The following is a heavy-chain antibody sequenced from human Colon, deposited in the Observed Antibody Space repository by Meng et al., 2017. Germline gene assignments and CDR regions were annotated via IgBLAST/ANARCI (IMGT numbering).Heavy chain of an antibody. Sequence: QVEVEESGPGLVQPSETLSLTCNVSGASINSYYWSWIRQPPGKGLEWIGYIYHTGSTNYTPSLQSRVTISADSSKNQVSLNLNSVTAADTAVYYCGRGLTGYHAHTDYWGQGTLVTVSS. J-gene: IGHJ4*02. CDR3: GRGLTGYHAHTDY. CDR1: GASINSYY. CDR2: IYHTGST. D-gene: IGHD3-9*01. V-gene: IGHV4-59*12.